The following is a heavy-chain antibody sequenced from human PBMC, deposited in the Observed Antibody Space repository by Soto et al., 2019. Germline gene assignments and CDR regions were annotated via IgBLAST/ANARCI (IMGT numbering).Heavy chain of an antibody. D-gene: IGHD2-2*01. Sequence: SKTLSRKCTVSGGSISSSSYYWGWIRQPPGKGLEWIGSIYYSGSTYYNPSLKSRVTISVDTSKNQFSLKLSSVTAADTAVYYCARQGVVVVPAAWFATWGQGTLVTVSS. CDR2: IYYSGST. CDR3: ARQGVVVVPAAWFAT. V-gene: IGHV4-39*01. J-gene: IGHJ5*02. CDR1: GGSISSSSYY.